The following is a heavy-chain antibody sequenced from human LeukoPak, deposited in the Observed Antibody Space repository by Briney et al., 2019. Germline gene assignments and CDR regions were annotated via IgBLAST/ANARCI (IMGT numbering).Heavy chain of an antibody. J-gene: IGHJ4*02. CDR1: GGSISSGSYY. D-gene: IGHD2-15*01. CDR2: IYTSGST. V-gene: IGHV4-61*02. Sequence: SETLSLTCTVSGGSISSGSYYWSWIRQPAGKGLEWIGRIYTSGSTNYNPSLKSRVTISVDTSKNQFSLKLSSVTAADTAVYYCARKVCSGGSCYNDYWGQGTLVTVSS. CDR3: ARKVCSGGSCYNDY.